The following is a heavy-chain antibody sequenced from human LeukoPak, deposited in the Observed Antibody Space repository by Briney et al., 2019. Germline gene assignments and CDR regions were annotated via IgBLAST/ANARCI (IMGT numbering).Heavy chain of an antibody. CDR1: GYTFTSYG. D-gene: IGHD3-10*01. J-gene: IGHJ4*02. Sequence: ASVKVSCKASGYTFTSYGISWVRQAPGQGLEWTGWISAYNGNTNYAQKLQGRVIMTTDTSTSTAYMELRSLRSDDTAVYYCARDRVFGGSYYWVYWGQGTLVTVSS. CDR2: ISAYNGNT. CDR3: ARDRVFGGSYYWVY. V-gene: IGHV1-18*01.